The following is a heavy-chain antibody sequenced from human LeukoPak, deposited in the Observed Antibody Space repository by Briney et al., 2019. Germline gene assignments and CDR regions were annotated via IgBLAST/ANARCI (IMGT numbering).Heavy chain of an antibody. V-gene: IGHV3-48*03. J-gene: IGHJ4*02. CDR2: ISSSGSTI. D-gene: IGHD3-22*01. Sequence: GGSLRLSCAASGFTFSNYEMNWVRQAPGKGLEWVSYISSSGSTIYYADSVKGRFTISRDNAKNSLYLQMNSLRAEDTAVCYCARATATYYYDSSGYLSYYYFDYWGQGTLVTVSS. CDR3: ARATATYYYDSSGYLSYYYFDY. CDR1: GFTFSNYE.